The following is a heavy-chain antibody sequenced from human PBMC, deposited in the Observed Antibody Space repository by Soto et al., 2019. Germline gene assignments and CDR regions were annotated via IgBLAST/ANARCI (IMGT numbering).Heavy chain of an antibody. V-gene: IGHV3-74*01. D-gene: IGHD3-10*01. CDR3: GRQAALWEKVDF. Sequence: GVLRLSCVVSGFTFAKYWMHWVRQAPGKGLVWVARIETDGTTQTYADSVEGRFTISRDNAKNTLYLHMNSLRAEDTAVYYCGRQAALWEKVDFRGHGTPVTVSS. CDR2: IETDGTTQ. J-gene: IGHJ1*01. CDR1: GFTFAKYW.